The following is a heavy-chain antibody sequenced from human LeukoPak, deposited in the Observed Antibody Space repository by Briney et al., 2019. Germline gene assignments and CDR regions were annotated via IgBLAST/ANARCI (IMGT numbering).Heavy chain of an antibody. CDR2: IRYDGSNK. CDR1: GFTFSGYG. J-gene: IGHJ4*02. Sequence: GGSLRLSCAASGFTFSGYGMHWVRQAPGKGLEWVAFIRYDGSNKYYADSVKGRFTTSRDNSKNTLYLQMNSLRAEDTAVYYCAKTGGLGYCSGGSCYLVDYWGQGTLVTVSS. D-gene: IGHD2-15*01. CDR3: AKTGGLGYCSGGSCYLVDY. V-gene: IGHV3-30*02.